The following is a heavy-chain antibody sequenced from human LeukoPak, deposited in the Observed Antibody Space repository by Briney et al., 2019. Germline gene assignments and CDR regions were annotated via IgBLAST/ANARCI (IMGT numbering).Heavy chain of an antibody. J-gene: IGHJ4*02. CDR3: AKSGDYCSSTSCYYFDY. CDR2: ISGSGGST. CDR1: GFTFSGYG. Sequence: GGSLRLSCAASGFTFSGYGMSWVRQAPGKGLEWVSAISGSGGSTYYADSVKGRFTISRDNSKNTLYLQMNSLRAEDTAVYYCAKSGDYCSSTSCYYFDYWGQGTLVTVSS. V-gene: IGHV3-23*01. D-gene: IGHD2-2*01.